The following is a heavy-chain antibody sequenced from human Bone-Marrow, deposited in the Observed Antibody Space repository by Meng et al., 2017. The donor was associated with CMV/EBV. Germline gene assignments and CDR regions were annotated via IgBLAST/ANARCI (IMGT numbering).Heavy chain of an antibody. CDR2: TSYDGTTK. Sequence: GGSLRLSCAASGFSLRNYAVHWVRQAPGRGLEWVATTSYDGTTKYYADSVKGRFTVSRDIPKNTLFLQMSSLRSDDTAVYHCARAPVVLEVTVGQGFAFDIWGQGTMVTVSS. D-gene: IGHD3-22*01. J-gene: IGHJ3*02. CDR3: ARAPVVLEVTVGQGFAFDI. CDR1: GFSLRNYA. V-gene: IGHV3-30-3*01.